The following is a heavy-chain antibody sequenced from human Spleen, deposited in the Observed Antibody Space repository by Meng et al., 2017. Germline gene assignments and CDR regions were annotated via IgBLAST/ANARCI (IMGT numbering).Heavy chain of an antibody. V-gene: IGHV3-23*01. CDR1: GFTVSSNE. D-gene: IGHD5-18*01. CDR2: ISGSGGNT. CDR3: TERRGYDYGSLDA. J-gene: IGHJ5*02. Sequence: GGSLRLSCAASGFTVSSNEMSWVRQAPGKGLEWVSTISGSGGNTYYADSEKGRFTISRDNSKNTLCLKMNSLRAEETAVYYWTERRGYDYGSLDAWGQGTLVTVSS.